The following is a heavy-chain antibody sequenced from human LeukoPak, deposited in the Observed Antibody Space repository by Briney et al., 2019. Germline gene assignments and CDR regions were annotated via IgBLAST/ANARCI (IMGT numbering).Heavy chain of an antibody. CDR3: ARGSKLLWFGELLWGDY. CDR1: GGSISSYY. CDR2: IYYSGST. D-gene: IGHD3-10*01. Sequence: SETLSLTCTVSGGSISSYYWSWIRQPPGKGLEWIGYIYYSGSTNYNPSLKSRVTISVDTSKNQFSLKLSSVTAADTAVYYCARGSKLLWFGELLWGDYWGQGTLVTVSS. V-gene: IGHV4-59*12. J-gene: IGHJ4*02.